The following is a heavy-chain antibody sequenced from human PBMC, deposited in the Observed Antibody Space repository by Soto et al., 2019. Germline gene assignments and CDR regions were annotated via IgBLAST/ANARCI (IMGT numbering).Heavy chain of an antibody. Sequence: PSETLSLTCNVSGDSVSSGRSYWSWIRQPPGKGLEWIAYVYDSGTTNYNPSLNSRVSISVDKSKNQISLRLGSVTAADTAVYYCATGGFYYDSSGYYDYYFDYWGQGTRVTVPS. D-gene: IGHD3-22*01. J-gene: IGHJ4*02. CDR2: VYDSGTT. CDR3: ATGGFYYDSSGYYDYYFDY. V-gene: IGHV4-61*01. CDR1: GDSVSSGRSY.